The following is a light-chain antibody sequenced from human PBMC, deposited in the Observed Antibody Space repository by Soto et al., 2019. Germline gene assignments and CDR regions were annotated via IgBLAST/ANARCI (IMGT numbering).Light chain of an antibody. J-gene: IGLJ3*02. V-gene: IGLV2-11*01. CDR1: SSDVGGYNY. CDR3: CSYAGDNWV. CDR2: DVT. Sequence: QSVLTQPRSVSGSPGQSVTISCTGTSSDVGGYNYVSWYQQHPGKAPKLMIYDVTKRPSGVPDRFSGSKSGNTASLTISGLQAEDEADYSCCSYAGDNWVFGGGTKVTVL.